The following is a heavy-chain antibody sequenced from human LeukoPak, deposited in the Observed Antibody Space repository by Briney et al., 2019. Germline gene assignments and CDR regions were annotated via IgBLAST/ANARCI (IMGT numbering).Heavy chain of an antibody. CDR2: VYGGVGT. CDR3: ARVKLTAGMHAFDI. D-gene: IGHD7-27*01. Sequence: QPGGSLRLSCVAYGFSVRSNYFSWVRQAPGKGLEWVSVVYGGVGTYYADSVKGRFTISTDSSKNTLYLHMDSLRGDDTARYYCARVKLTAGMHAFDIWGQGTMVAVSS. CDR1: GFSVRSNY. J-gene: IGHJ3*02. V-gene: IGHV3-53*01.